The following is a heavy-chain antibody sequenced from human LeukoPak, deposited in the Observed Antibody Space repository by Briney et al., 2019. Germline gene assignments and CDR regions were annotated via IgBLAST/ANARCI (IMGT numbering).Heavy chain of an antibody. CDR2: IYYSGST. D-gene: IGHD3-10*01. CDR3: ARGMTPHRNDAFDI. J-gene: IGHJ3*02. Sequence: SETLSLTCTVSGGSIRTHYWGWIRQPPGKGLEWIGYIYYSGSTNYNPSLKSRVTISKDTSKNQFSLEMSSVTAADTAVYYCARGMTPHRNDAFDIWGQGTMVTVSS. V-gene: IGHV4-59*11. CDR1: GGSIRTHY.